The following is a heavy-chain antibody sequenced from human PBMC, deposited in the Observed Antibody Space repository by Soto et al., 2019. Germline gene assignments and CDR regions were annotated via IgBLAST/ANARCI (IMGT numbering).Heavy chain of an antibody. CDR1: GFTFDDYA. Sequence: LRLSCAACGFTFDDYAMHWVRQVPGKGLEWVSGINWNSGSIGYGDSVKGRFAISRDNAKNSLHLQMNSLSAEDTAFYYCVKDESINWYSGHFRHWGQGTLVTVSS. D-gene: IGHD6-13*01. CDR2: INWNSGSI. CDR3: VKDESINWYSGHFRH. V-gene: IGHV3-9*01. J-gene: IGHJ1*01.